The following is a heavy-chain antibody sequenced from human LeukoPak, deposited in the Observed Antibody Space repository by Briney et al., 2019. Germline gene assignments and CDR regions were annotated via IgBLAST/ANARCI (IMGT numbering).Heavy chain of an antibody. CDR3: AKDVVHDYGDYAEYFQH. D-gene: IGHD4-17*01. CDR2: ISGSGGST. Sequence: PGGSLRLSCAASGFTFSSYAMSWVRQAPGKGLEWVSAISGSGGSTYYADSVKGRFTISRDNSENTLYLQMNSLRAEDTAVYYCAKDVVHDYGDYAEYFQHWGQGTLVTVSS. J-gene: IGHJ1*01. CDR1: GFTFSSYA. V-gene: IGHV3-23*01.